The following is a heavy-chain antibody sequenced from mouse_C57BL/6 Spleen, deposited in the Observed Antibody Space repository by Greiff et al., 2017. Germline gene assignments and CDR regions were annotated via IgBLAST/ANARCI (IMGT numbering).Heavy chain of an antibody. J-gene: IGHJ2*01. CDR2: IHPNSGST. CDR1: GYTFTSYW. V-gene: IGHV1-64*01. Sequence: QVQLQQPGAELVKPGASVQLSCKASGYTFTSYWMHWVKQRPGQGLEWIGMIHPNSGSTNYNEKFKSKATLTVDKSSSTAYMQLSSLTSEDSAVYYCASGAYYSGVDYWGQGTTLTVSS. CDR3: ASGAYYSGVDY. D-gene: IGHD2-12*01.